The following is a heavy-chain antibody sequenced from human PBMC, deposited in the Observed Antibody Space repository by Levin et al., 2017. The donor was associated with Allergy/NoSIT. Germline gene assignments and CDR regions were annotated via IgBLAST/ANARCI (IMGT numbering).Heavy chain of an antibody. V-gene: IGHV3-23*01. CDR2: IIGSGGST. D-gene: IGHD6-13*01. J-gene: IGHJ2*01. CDR1: GFSFSTYA. CDR3: AKGYSSSTRWYFDL. Sequence: LSLTCAASGFSFSTYAMSWVRQAPGKGLEWVSAIIGSGGSTYYADSVKGRFTISRDNSKSTLYLQMNSLRPEDTAEYYCAKGYSSSTRWYFDLWGRGTLVTVSS.